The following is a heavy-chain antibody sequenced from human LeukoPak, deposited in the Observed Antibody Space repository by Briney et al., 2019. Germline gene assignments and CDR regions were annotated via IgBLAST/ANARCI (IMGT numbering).Heavy chain of an antibody. CDR2: ISSNGGST. CDR3: ARGRITIFPNDAFDI. D-gene: IGHD3-9*01. J-gene: IGHJ3*02. Sequence: PGGSLRLSCAASGFTFSSYAMHWVRQAPGKGLEYVSAISSNGGSTYYANSVKGRFTISRDNSKNTLYLQMGSLRAEDMAVYYCARGRITIFPNDAFDIWGQGTMVTVSS. CDR1: GFTFSSYA. V-gene: IGHV3-64*01.